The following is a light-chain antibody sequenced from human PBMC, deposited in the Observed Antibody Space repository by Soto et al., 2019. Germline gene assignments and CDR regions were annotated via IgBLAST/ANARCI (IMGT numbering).Light chain of an antibody. CDR1: QSVSSN. J-gene: IGKJ1*01. Sequence: EIVMTQSPATLSVSPGERATLSCRAIQSVSSNLAWYQHKPGQAPRLLIYGASTRATGISARFSGSGSGTEVPRPSSRRQSEVFAVSSCGRYKNRPPWTFGQGPKVQL. V-gene: IGKV3-15*01. CDR2: GAS. CDR3: GRYKNRPPWT.